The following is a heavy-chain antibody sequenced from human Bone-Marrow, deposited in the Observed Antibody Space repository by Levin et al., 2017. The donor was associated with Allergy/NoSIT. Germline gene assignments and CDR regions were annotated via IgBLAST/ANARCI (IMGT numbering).Heavy chain of an antibody. D-gene: IGHD1-1*01. CDR3: AQSITTSDAEYFDH. CDR1: GFSLNTRGVG. Sequence: QSGPTLVKPTQTLTLTCTFSGFSLNTRGVGVGWSRQPPGKALEWLALIYWDDDKRYSPSLKSRLSITTDTSKNQVVLGLTNVDPVDTATYFCAQSITTSDAEYFDHWGQGTLVTVSS. CDR2: IYWDDDK. J-gene: IGHJ1*01. V-gene: IGHV2-5*02.